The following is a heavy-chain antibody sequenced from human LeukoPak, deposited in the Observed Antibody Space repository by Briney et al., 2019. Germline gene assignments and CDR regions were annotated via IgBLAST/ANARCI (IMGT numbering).Heavy chain of an antibody. Sequence: GGSLRLSCAAAGFTFSSDSMNWVRQAPGKGGEWVSYISSSSSTIYYADSVKGRFTISRDNAKNSLYLQMNSLRDEDTVVYYCARSYSNYDLWVFFFDYWGQGTLVTVSS. J-gene: IGHJ4*02. CDR2: ISSSSSTI. V-gene: IGHV3-48*02. CDR1: GFTFSSDS. CDR3: ARSYSNYDLWVFFFDY. D-gene: IGHD4-11*01.